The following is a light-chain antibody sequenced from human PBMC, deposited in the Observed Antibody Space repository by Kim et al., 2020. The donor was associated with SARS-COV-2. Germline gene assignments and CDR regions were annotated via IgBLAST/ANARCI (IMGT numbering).Light chain of an antibody. V-gene: IGLV1-51*01. Sequence: GQKVTISCSGSSSNIGNNYVSWYQQLPGTAPKLLIHDNNERPPGIPDRFSGSKSGTSATLGITGLQAGDEADYYCGTWDSSLSAGLFGGGTQLTVL. CDR3: GTWDSSLSAGL. CDR2: DNN. J-gene: IGLJ3*02. CDR1: SSNIGNNY.